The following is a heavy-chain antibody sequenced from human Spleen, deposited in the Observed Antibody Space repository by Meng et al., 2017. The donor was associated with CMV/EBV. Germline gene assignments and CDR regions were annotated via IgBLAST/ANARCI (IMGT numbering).Heavy chain of an antibody. J-gene: IGHJ4*02. CDR1: GFTVSSYG. CDR3: AKGSSIITMIDY. Sequence: CAASGFTVSSYGMHWVRQAPGKGLEWVAVIWYDGSNKYYADSVKGRFTISRDNSKNTLYLQMNSLRAEDTAVYYCAKGSSIITMIDYWGQGTLVTVSS. CDR2: IWYDGSNK. V-gene: IGHV3-33*06. D-gene: IGHD3-22*01.